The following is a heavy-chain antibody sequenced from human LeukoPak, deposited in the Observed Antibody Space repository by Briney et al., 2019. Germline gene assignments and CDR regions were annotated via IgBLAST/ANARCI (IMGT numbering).Heavy chain of an antibody. CDR3: AKDRVVYNWNYAYYFDD. J-gene: IGHJ4*02. CDR2: ISNGGDRA. Sequence: PGGSLRLSCAASGFTFTNFDMVWVRQAPGKGLEWVSGISNGGDRAYYADSVKGRFTISRDNSKNTLYLQMNSLRAEDTAVYYCAKDRVVYNWNYAYYFDDWGQGTLVTVSS. CDR1: GFTFTNFD. V-gene: IGHV3-23*01. D-gene: IGHD1-7*01.